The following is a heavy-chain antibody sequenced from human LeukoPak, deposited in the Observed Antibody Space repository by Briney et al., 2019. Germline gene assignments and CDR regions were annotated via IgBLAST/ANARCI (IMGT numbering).Heavy chain of an antibody. CDR2: ISAYNGNT. CDR3: ARDQGPYYYDSSGSGFDP. V-gene: IGHV1-18*01. CDR1: GYIVNTYH. J-gene: IGHJ5*02. D-gene: IGHD3-22*01. Sequence: ASVKVSCKAPGYIVNTYHMHWVRQAPGQGLEWMGWISAYNGNTNYAQKLQGRVTMTTDTSTSTAYMELRSLRSDDTAVYYCARDQGPYYYDSSGSGFDPWGQGTLVTVSS.